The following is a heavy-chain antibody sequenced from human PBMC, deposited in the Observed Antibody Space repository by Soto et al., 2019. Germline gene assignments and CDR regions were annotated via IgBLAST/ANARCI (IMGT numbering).Heavy chain of an antibody. CDR1: GYTLTSYS. J-gene: IGHJ4*02. CDR3: ARDASYYGP. D-gene: IGHD1-26*01. V-gene: IGHV1-3*01. CDR2: INAGNGNT. Sequence: GASVKVSCKASGYTLTSYSMHLVRQAPGQKLEWMGWINAGNGNTKYSQKFQGRVTITRDTSASTAYKGLSSLRSVYSCVYCFARDASYYGPWGQGTLVTVS.